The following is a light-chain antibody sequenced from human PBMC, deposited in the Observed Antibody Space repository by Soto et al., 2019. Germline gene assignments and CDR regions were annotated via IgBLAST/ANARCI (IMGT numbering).Light chain of an antibody. CDR3: VQAIQFPLFP. CDR2: EVS. Sequence: DIVLTQTPLSLSVTPGQPASISCKSSQSLLHCDGKTYLYWYLQKPGQPPHLLIYEVSHRFSGVPDRFSGSGSCTDFTLKISRVEAEDVAGYYCVQAIQFPLFPFGPGPNVHIK. CDR1: QSLLHCDGKTY. J-gene: IGKJ3*01. V-gene: IGKV2D-29*01.